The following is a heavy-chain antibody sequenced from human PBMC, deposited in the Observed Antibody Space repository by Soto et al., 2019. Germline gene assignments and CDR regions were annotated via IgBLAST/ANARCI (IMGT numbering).Heavy chain of an antibody. J-gene: IGHJ6*02. CDR1: GGTFSSYA. D-gene: IGHD3-22*01. V-gene: IGHV1-69*06. CDR3: ALKYYYDSSGYSYGMDV. CDR2: IIPIFGTA. Sequence: QVQLVQSGAEVKKPGSSVKVSCKASGGTFSSYAISWVRQAPGQGLEWMGGIIPIFGTANYAQKFQGRVTITADKSTSTAHMELSSLRSEDTAVYYCALKYYYDSSGYSYGMDVWGQGTTVTVSS.